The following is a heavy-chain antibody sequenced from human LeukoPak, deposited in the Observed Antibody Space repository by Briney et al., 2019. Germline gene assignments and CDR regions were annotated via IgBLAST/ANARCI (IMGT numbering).Heavy chain of an antibody. CDR2: IIPILGIA. J-gene: IGHJ4*02. D-gene: IGHD1-26*01. CDR1: GGTFSSYA. CDR3: ARGGGSYLFDY. Sequence: ASVKVSCKASGGTFSSYAISWVRQAPGQGLEWMGRIIPILGIANYAQKFQGRVTITADKSTSTAYMELSSLRSEDTAVYYCARGGGSYLFDYWGQGTLVTVSS. V-gene: IGHV1-69*04.